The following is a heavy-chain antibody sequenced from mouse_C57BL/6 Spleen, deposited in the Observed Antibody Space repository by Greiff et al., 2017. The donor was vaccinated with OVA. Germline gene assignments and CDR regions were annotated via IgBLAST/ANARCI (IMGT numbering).Heavy chain of an antibody. D-gene: IGHD4-1*02. Sequence: QVQLKESGPGLVAPSQSLSITCTVSGFSLTSYGVDWVRQPPGKGLEWLGVIWGGGSTHSNSGTMCRLSISTDNSKSQVFINMTNLQTDDTAMYYGAKRQLGRSYAMDYWGQGTSVTVSS. J-gene: IGHJ4*01. V-gene: IGHV2-9*01. CDR2: IWGGGST. CDR3: AKRQLGRSYAMDY. CDR1: GFSLTSYG.